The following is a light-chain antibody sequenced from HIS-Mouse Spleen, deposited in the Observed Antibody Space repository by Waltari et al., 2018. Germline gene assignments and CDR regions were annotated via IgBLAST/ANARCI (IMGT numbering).Light chain of an antibody. CDR1: SRDFGSYNL. J-gene: IGLJ3*02. CDR2: EGS. V-gene: IGLV2-23*01. CDR3: CSYAGSSTWV. Sequence: QSALTQPASVSGSPGQSITLSCPGTSRDFGSYNLVSWYQQHPGKAPKLMIYEGSKRPSGVSNRFSGSKSGNTASLTISGLQAEDEADYYCCSYAGSSTWVFGGGTKLTVL.